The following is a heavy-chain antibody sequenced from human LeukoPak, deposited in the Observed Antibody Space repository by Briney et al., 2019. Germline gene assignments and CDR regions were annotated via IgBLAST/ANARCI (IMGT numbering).Heavy chain of an antibody. CDR1: SGFTISSDYY. V-gene: IGHV4-39*01. Sequence: SETLPLTCTVSSGFTISSDYYCGWIPQPPGRGLEWIGGIHYSGSAYYKPSLKRRVTISVDTSKNQFSLKLCSVTAADTAVYYCARRPRSGYYLDYWGQGTLVTVSS. D-gene: IGHD3-22*01. CDR2: IHYSGSA. J-gene: IGHJ4*02. CDR3: ARRPRSGYYLDY.